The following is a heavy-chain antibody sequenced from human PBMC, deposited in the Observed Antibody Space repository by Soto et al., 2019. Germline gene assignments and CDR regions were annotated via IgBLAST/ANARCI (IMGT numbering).Heavy chain of an antibody. V-gene: IGHV1-18*01. CDR3: ARDQYSSSWYVLAPGNYYYGMDV. CDR2: ISAYNGNT. CDR1: GYTFTSYG. D-gene: IGHD6-13*01. Sequence: QVQLVQSGAEVKKPGASVKVSCKASGYTFTSYGISWVRQAPGQGLEWKGWISAYNGNTNYAQKLQGRVTMTTDTSTSTAYMDLRSLRSDDTAVYYCARDQYSSSWYVLAPGNYYYGMDVWGQGTTVTVSS. J-gene: IGHJ6*02.